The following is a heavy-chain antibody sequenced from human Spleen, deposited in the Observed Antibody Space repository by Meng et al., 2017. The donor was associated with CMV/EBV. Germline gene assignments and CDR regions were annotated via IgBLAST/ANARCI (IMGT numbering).Heavy chain of an antibody. CDR2: ISSETTYI. V-gene: IGHV3-21*01. CDR1: RFTFSSYS. D-gene: IGHD1-26*01. J-gene: IGHJ4*02. CDR3: ARAGLWGDFDY. Sequence: GESLKISCAASRFTFSSYSMNWVRQARGRGLEWVSSISSETTYIYYADSVKGRFTISRDNAKNSLYPQMNSLRAEDTAVYYCARAGLWGDFDYWGQGTLVTVSS.